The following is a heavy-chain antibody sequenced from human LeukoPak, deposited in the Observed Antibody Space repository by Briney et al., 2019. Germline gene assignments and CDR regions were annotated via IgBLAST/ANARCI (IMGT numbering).Heavy chain of an antibody. J-gene: IGHJ3*02. Sequence: GGSLRLSCAASGFIFDDYAMHWVRQAPGKGLEWVSGISWNSGSTGYADSVKGRFTISRDNAKNSLYLQMNSLRAEDTALYYCARDIDVQVAYCGGDCYPLGAFDIWGQGTMVTVSS. CDR1: GFIFDDYA. CDR3: ARDIDVQVAYCGGDCYPLGAFDI. D-gene: IGHD2-21*02. CDR2: ISWNSGST. V-gene: IGHV3-9*01.